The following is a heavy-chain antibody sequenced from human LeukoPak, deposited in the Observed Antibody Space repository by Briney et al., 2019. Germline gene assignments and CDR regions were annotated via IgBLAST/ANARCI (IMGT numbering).Heavy chain of an antibody. J-gene: IGHJ5*02. CDR2: INHSGST. Sequence: SETLSLTCAVYGGSFSGYYWSWIRQPPGKGLEWIGEINHSGSTNYNPSLKGRVTISVDTSKNQFSLKLSSVTAAETAVYYCARARKYNGNPNWIDLWGQGVLVTVSS. CDR3: ARARKYNGNPNWIDL. D-gene: IGHD4-23*01. CDR1: GGSFSGYY. V-gene: IGHV4-34*01.